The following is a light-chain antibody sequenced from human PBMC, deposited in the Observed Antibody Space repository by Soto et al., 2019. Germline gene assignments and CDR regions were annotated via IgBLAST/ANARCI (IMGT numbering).Light chain of an antibody. V-gene: IGKV1-39*01. Sequence: DIQMTQSPSSLSASVGDRVTITCRASQTISSSLNWYQQKPGKAPKLLIYAASSLQSGVPSRFSGSGSGTDFTLTISSLQPEDFGTYYCQQSYTTPRTFAQGTKV. CDR2: AAS. J-gene: IGKJ1*01. CDR3: QQSYTTPRT. CDR1: QTISSS.